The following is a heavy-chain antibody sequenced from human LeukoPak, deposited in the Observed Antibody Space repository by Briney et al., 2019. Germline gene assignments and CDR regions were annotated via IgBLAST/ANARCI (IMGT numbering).Heavy chain of an antibody. Sequence: GGSLRLSCAASGFSFDDYAMHWVRQAPGKGLEWVSCISWNSGSIGYADSVKGRFTISRDNAKNSLCLQMNSLRAEDTALYYCAILTGGFAGYYVDYWGQGTLVTVSS. CDR1: GFSFDDYA. CDR2: ISWNSGSI. D-gene: IGHD3-16*01. CDR3: AILTGGFAGYYVDY. V-gene: IGHV3-9*01. J-gene: IGHJ4*02.